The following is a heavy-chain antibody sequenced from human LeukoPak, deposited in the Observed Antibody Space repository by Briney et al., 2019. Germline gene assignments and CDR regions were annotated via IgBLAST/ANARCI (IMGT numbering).Heavy chain of an antibody. D-gene: IGHD3-16*01. CDR3: WRDSPYDTSI. CDR1: GFILNTYT. CDR2: ITNTPNYI. J-gene: IGHJ4*02. V-gene: IGHV3-21*01. Sequence: GGSLSLSCAASGFILNTYTITWVRQAPGKGLEWVSSITNTPNYIYYADSVKGRFTISKDNANNPLYLQMDSLKAADTALYYCWRDSPYDTSIWGQGTMVTVSS.